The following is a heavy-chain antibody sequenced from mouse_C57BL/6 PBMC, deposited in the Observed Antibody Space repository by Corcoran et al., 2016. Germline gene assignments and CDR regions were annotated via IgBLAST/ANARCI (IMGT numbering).Heavy chain of an antibody. D-gene: IGHD4-1*02. J-gene: IGHJ4*01. CDR1: GYTFTDYY. CDR2: INPNNGGT. CDR3: ATPPTGSYYYAMDY. Sequence: EVQLQQSGPELVKPGASVKISCKASGYTFTDYYMNWVKQSHGKSLEWIGDINPNNGGTSYNQKFKGKATLTVDKSSSTAYMELRSLTSEDSAVYYSATPPTGSYYYAMDYWGQGTSVTGSS. V-gene: IGHV1-26*01.